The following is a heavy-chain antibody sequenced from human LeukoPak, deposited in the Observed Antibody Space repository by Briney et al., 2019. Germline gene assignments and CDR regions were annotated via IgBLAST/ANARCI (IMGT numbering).Heavy chain of an antibody. Sequence: GGSLRLSCAASGFTFSSYAMSWVRQAPGKGLEWVSAISGSGGSTYYADSVKGRFTISRDNSKNTLYLQMNSLRAEDTAVCYCAKWGFLVTAIDYWGQGTLVTVSS. D-gene: IGHD2-21*02. CDR3: AKWGFLVTAIDY. CDR2: ISGSGGST. CDR1: GFTFSSYA. V-gene: IGHV3-23*01. J-gene: IGHJ4*02.